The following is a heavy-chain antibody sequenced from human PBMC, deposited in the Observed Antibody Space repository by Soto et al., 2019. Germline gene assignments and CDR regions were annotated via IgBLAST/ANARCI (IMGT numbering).Heavy chain of an antibody. D-gene: IGHD6-19*01. CDR2: IIPIFGTA. CDR1: GGTFSSYA. J-gene: IGHJ5*02. Sequence: AASVKVSCKASGGTFSSYAISWVRQAPGQGLEWMGGIIPIFGTANYAQKFQGRVTITADESTSTAYMELSSLRSEDTAVYYCARVSLSSAYWFDPWGQGTLVTVSS. V-gene: IGHV1-69*13. CDR3: ARVSLSSAYWFDP.